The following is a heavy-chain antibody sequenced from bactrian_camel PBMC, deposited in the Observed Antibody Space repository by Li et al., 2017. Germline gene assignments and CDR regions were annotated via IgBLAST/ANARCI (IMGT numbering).Heavy chain of an antibody. CDR3: AVRLSSVCYNRAETFEY. V-gene: IGHV3S28*01. CDR1: GYEYRKFY. J-gene: IGHJ4*01. D-gene: IGHD2*01. Sequence: QLVESGGGLVQPGGSLTLSCTASGYEYRKFYMAWFRQAPGQTREWVASIFTGSGSTYYADSVKGRFTVSQGNAKNTMSLQMVGLKPDDSAMYYCAVRLSSVCYNRAETFEYWGQGTQVTVS. CDR2: IFTGSGST.